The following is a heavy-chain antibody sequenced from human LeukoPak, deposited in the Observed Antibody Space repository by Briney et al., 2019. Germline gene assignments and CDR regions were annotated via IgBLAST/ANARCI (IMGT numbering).Heavy chain of an antibody. CDR2: IFWDDDQ. Sequence: SGPTLVKPTQTLTLTCTFSGFSLTTRGVGVAWIRQPPGKALEWLALIFWDDDQRYSPSLKSRFAITKATSKNPVVLIMTNMDPMDTATYYCAHLPADSFGYSFDYWGQGTLVTVSS. CDR3: AHLPADSFGYSFDY. J-gene: IGHJ4*02. V-gene: IGHV2-5*02. D-gene: IGHD5-18*01. CDR1: GFSLTTRGVG.